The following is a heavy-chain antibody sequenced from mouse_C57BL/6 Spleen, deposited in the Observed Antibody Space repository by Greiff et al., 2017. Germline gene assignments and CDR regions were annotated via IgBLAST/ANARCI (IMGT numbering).Heavy chain of an antibody. D-gene: IGHD2-3*01. Sequence: VQLQQSGPELVKPGASVKISCKASGYTFTDYYMNWVKQSHGKSLEWIGDINPNNGGTSYNQKFKGKATLTVDKSSSTAYMELRSLTSEDSAVYYCAREDDGYYGWFAYWGQGTLVTVSA. J-gene: IGHJ3*01. V-gene: IGHV1-26*01. CDR3: AREDDGYYGWFAY. CDR1: GYTFTDYY. CDR2: INPNNGGT.